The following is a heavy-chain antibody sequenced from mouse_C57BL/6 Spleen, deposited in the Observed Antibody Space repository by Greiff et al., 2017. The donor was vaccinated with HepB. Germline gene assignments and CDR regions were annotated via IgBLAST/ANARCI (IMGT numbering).Heavy chain of an antibody. D-gene: IGHD2-4*01. CDR2: IYPGGGYT. J-gene: IGHJ4*01. CDR3: ARTYYDYDDYAMDY. CDR1: GYTFTNYW. V-gene: IGHV1-63*01. Sequence: QVQLKESGAELVRPGTSVKMSCKASGYTFTNYWIGWAKQRPGHGLEWIGDIYPGGGYTNYNEKFKGKATLTADKSSSTAYMQFSSLTSEDSAIYYCARTYYDYDDYAMDYWGQGTSVTVSS.